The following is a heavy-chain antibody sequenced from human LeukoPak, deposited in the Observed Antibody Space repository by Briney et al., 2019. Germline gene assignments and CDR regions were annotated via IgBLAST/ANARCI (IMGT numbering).Heavy chain of an antibody. CDR3: ARDDLVRGGGNNWFDP. CDR2: VSTSGYT. J-gene: IGHJ5*02. V-gene: IGHV4-4*07. CDR1: GGSISSYY. D-gene: IGHD3-10*01. Sequence: SSETLSLTCTVSGGSISSYYWSWIRQSAGQGLEWIGRVSTSGYTNYNPSLKSRITMFIDTSKNQVSQMLSSVTAADTALYYCARDDLVRGGGNNWFDPWGPGAQVTVSS.